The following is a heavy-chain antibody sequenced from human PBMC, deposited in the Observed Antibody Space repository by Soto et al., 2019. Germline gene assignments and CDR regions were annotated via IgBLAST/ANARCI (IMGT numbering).Heavy chain of an antibody. CDR3: ARDDGLADAFDI. CDR1: GFTVSSNY. CDR2: IYSDSST. Sequence: EVQLVESGGGLVQPGGSLRLSCAASGFTVSSNYMSWVRQAPGKGLEWVSVIYSDSSTYYADSVKGRFTISRDNSKNTPYLQMNSLRAEDTAVYYCARDDGLADAFDIWGQGTMVTVSS. V-gene: IGHV3-66*01. J-gene: IGHJ3*02. D-gene: IGHD4-17*01.